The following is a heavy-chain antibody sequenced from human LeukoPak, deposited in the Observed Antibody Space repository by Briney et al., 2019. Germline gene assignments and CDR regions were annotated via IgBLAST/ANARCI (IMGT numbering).Heavy chain of an antibody. CDR3: ARGRTFDN. Sequence: SETLSLTCTVSGGSISSYYWSWIRQPPGKGLEWIGNIYDRGSTKYNPSLKSRVTISVDTSTNQFSLRLSSVTAADTAVYYCARGRTFDNWGQGTLVTVSS. V-gene: IGHV4-59*01. J-gene: IGHJ4*02. CDR2: IYDRGST. CDR1: GGSISSYY.